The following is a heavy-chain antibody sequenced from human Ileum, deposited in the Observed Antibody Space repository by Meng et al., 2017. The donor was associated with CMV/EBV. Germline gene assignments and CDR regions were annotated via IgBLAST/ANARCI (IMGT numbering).Heavy chain of an antibody. J-gene: IGHJ5*02. V-gene: IGHV1-2*02. Sequence: LTAYYIHGVRQAPGQGLEWMGWINPKSGGTNYAQNFQGRVTMTRDTSSSTAYMELNRLRSDDTAVYYCARDYGITMVREFVGWFNPWGQGTLVTVSS. D-gene: IGHD3-10*01. CDR2: INPKSGGT. CDR1: LTAYY. CDR3: ARDYGITMVREFVGWFNP.